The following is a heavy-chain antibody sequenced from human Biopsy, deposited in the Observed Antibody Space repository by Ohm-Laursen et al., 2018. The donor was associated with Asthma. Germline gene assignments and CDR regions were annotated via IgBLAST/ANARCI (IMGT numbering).Heavy chain of an antibody. CDR2: IYYGGET. CDR3: ARNLPGYTYGPFED. J-gene: IGHJ4*02. D-gene: IGHD5-18*01. CDR1: GASITTSPSY. Sequence: TLSLTCTVSGASITTSPSYWSWLRLLPGKGLEWIGCIYYGGETFFNPSLKNPLFMSLDSSKNQFSLKMTPVTVADTAVYFCARNLPGYTYGPFEDWGQGTLVTVSS. V-gene: IGHV4-31*01.